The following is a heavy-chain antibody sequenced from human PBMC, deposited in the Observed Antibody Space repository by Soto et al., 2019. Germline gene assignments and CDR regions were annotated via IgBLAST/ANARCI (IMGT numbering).Heavy chain of an antibody. CDR2: ISYDGSNK. V-gene: IGHV3-30-3*01. D-gene: IGHD5-12*01. Sequence: QVQLVESGGGVVQPGRSLRLSCAASGFTFSSYAMHWVRQAPGKGLEWVAVISYDGSNKYYADSVKGRFTISRDNSKNTLYLQMNSLRAEDTAVYYCARDIVEGGYDSEFFDYWGQGTLVTVSS. CDR1: GFTFSSYA. CDR3: ARDIVEGGYDSEFFDY. J-gene: IGHJ4*02.